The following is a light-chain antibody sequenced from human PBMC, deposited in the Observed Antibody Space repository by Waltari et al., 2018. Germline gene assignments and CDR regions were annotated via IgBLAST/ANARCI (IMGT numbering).Light chain of an antibody. Sequence: DIQLTQSPSFLSASVGDRVTITCLASQGITTYFSWYQQKPGKAPKILIYGASTLQSWGPARVSGSGSGTEFTLTISSLQTEDFATYYCQQLNSYPRTFGQGTKLEIK. CDR1: QGITTY. J-gene: IGKJ2*01. V-gene: IGKV1-9*01. CDR2: GAS. CDR3: QQLNSYPRT.